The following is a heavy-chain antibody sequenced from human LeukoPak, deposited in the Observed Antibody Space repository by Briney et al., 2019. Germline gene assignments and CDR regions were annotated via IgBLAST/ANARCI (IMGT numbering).Heavy chain of an antibody. CDR3: ATSSGFYYGAFDY. CDR2: IFNNGGT. Sequence: PSETLSLTCTVSGVSINSYYWSWIRQPPGKGLEWIAYIFNNGGTNLNPSLKSRVTISVDTSKNHFSLKLSSVTAADTAVYYCATSSGFYYGAFDYWGQGTLVTVSS. CDR1: GVSINSYY. J-gene: IGHJ4*02. V-gene: IGHV4-4*09. D-gene: IGHD3-22*01.